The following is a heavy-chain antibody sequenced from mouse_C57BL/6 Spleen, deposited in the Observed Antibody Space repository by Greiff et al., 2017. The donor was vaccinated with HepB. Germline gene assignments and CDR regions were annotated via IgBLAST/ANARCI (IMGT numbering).Heavy chain of an antibody. CDR2: IWSGGST. D-gene: IGHD1-1*01. J-gene: IGHJ4*01. Sequence: QVQLQQSGPGLVQPSQSLSITCTVSGFSFTSYGVHWVRQSPGKGLEWLGVIWSGGSTDYNAAFISRLSISKDNSKSQVFFKMNSLQADDTAIYYCARPHYYGSSYVDYAMDYWGQGTSVTVSS. V-gene: IGHV2-2*01. CDR3: ARPHYYGSSYVDYAMDY. CDR1: GFSFTSYG.